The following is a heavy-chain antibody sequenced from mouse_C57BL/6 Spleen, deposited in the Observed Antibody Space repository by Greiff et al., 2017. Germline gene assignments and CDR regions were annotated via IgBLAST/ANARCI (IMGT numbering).Heavy chain of an antibody. J-gene: IGHJ2*01. D-gene: IGHD2-2*01. Sequence: VKLQQPGAELVMPGASVKLSCKASGYTFTSYWMHWVKQRPGQGLEWIGEIDPSDSYTNYNQKFKGKSTLTVDKSSSTAYMQLSSLTSEDSAVYYCARSGYDLYYFDYWGQGTTLTVSS. CDR2: IDPSDSYT. V-gene: IGHV1-69*01. CDR1: GYTFTSYW. CDR3: ARSGYDLYYFDY.